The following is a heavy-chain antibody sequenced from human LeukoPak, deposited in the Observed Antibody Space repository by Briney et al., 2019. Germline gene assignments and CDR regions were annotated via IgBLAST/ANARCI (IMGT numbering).Heavy chain of an antibody. V-gene: IGHV4-61*02. CDR2: IYTSGST. CDR1: GGSISSGDYY. CDR3: ARGGEPPTRYYYYYYMDV. D-gene: IGHD1-14*01. J-gene: IGHJ6*03. Sequence: SETLSLTCTVSGGSISSGDYYWSWIRQPAGKGLEWIGRIYTSGSTNYNPSLKSRVTMSVDTSKNQFSLKLSSVTAADTAVYYCARGGEPPTRYYYYYYMDVWGKGTTVTVSS.